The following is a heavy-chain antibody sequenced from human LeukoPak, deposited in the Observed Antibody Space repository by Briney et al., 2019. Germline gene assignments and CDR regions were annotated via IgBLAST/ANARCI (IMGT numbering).Heavy chain of an antibody. J-gene: IGHJ4*02. Sequence: ASETLSLTCAVYGGSFSGYYWSWIRQPPGKGLEWIGEINHSGSTNYNPSLKSRVTISVDTSKNQFSLKLTSVTAADTAVYYCARLNGSWGIDYWGQGTLVTVSS. CDR1: GGSFSGYY. CDR2: INHSGST. D-gene: IGHD6-13*01. CDR3: ARLNGSWGIDY. V-gene: IGHV4-34*01.